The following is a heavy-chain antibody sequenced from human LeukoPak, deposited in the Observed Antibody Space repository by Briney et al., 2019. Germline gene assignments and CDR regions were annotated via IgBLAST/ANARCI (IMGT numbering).Heavy chain of an antibody. D-gene: IGHD5/OR15-5a*01. V-gene: IGHV3-21*01. CDR2: ISDTSRYI. J-gene: IGHJ5*02. CDR1: GFTFSGYS. CDR3: ARGSVGHWFDP. Sequence: KPGGSLRLSCAASGFTFSGYSMNWVRLSPGKGLEWVSSISDTSRYIYYADSVKGRFIISRDNAKNSLYLQMNSPRADDTAVYYCARGSVGHWFDPWGQGTLVTVSS.